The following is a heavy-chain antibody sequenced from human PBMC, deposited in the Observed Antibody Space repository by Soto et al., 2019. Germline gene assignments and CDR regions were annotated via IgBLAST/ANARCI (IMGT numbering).Heavy chain of an antibody. Sequence: QVQLQQWGAGLLKPSETLSLTCAVYGGSFSGYYWSWIRQPPGKGLEWIGEINHSGSTNYNPSLKSRVTISVDTSKNQFSLKLSSVTSADTAVYYCAESSGWYNDSFDIWGQGTMVTVSS. CDR2: INHSGST. CDR3: AESSGWYNDSFDI. D-gene: IGHD6-19*01. CDR1: GGSFSGYY. V-gene: IGHV4-34*01. J-gene: IGHJ3*02.